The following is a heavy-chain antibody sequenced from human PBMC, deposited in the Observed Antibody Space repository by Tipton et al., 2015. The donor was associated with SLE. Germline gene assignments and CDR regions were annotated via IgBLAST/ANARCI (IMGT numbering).Heavy chain of an antibody. CDR2: INNGGRT. J-gene: IGHJ6*02. CDR3: AKRGGYCSSNGCQRGLDV. CDR1: EFTFRTFA. V-gene: IGHV3-23*03. D-gene: IGHD2-2*01. Sequence: GSLRLSCTASEFTFRTFAETWVRQAPGKGLEWVSDINNGGRTYYADSVKGRFTISRDNSKNTVYLQMNTVRVEDTAVYYCAKRGGYCSSNGCQRGLDVWGQGTTVTVSS.